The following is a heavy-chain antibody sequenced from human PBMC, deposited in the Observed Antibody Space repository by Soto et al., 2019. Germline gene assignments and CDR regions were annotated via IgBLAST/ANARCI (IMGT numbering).Heavy chain of an antibody. V-gene: IGHV1-18*01. D-gene: IGHD3-9*01. CDR1: GYTFTRYG. CDR3: AREDRYFYHLARDF. J-gene: IGHJ4*02. CDR2: ISAYKGNT. Sequence: QVQLVQSGAEVKKPGASVKVSCKASGYTFTRYGISWVRHAPGQGLDWMGGISAYKGNTNYAQKLQGRVTMTTDTSTSTAYMERRILRSDDTAVYYCAREDRYFYHLARDFWGQGTLVTVSS.